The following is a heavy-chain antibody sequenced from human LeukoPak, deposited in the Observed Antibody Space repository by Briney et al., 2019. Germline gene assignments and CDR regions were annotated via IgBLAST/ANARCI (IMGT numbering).Heavy chain of an antibody. D-gene: IGHD3-10*01. Sequence: GGSLTLSCAASGFIFSSYSMNWVRQAPGKGLEWVSYISSTSSIIFYADSVKGRFTISRDNAKKSLYLQMSSLRDEDTAVYYCARDSYFGSGNYQNVWGGFAFWGQGSLVTVSS. J-gene: IGHJ4*02. CDR1: GFIFSSYS. CDR2: ISSTSSII. V-gene: IGHV3-48*02. CDR3: ARDSYFGSGNYQNVWGGFAF.